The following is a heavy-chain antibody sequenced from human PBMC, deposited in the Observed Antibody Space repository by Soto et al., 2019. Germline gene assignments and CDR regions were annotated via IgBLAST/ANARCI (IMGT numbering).Heavy chain of an antibody. Sequence: QVQLQQWGAGLLKPSETLSLTCAVYGGSFSGYYWSWIRQPPGKGLEWIGEINHSGSTNYNPSLKGRVRISVDTCKNQLSLKLSSVTAADTAVYYCARGLGYCSGGSCYLRRRPFDYWGQGTLVTVSS. J-gene: IGHJ4*02. CDR1: GGSFSGYY. CDR3: ARGLGYCSGGSCYLRRRPFDY. D-gene: IGHD2-15*01. V-gene: IGHV4-34*01. CDR2: INHSGST.